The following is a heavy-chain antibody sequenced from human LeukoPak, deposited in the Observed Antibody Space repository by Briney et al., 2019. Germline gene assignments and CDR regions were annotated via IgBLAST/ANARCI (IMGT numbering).Heavy chain of an antibody. V-gene: IGHV3-23*01. CDR2: ISGIASST. D-gene: IGHD2-21*02. J-gene: IGHJ4*02. CDR3: AKVEPFCGGDCYSGFNY. Sequence: GGSLRLSCAASGFTFSISAMSWVRQAPGEGLQWVSAISGIASSTYYADSVKGRFTISRDNSKNTLYLQMNSLRAEDTAVYYCAKVEPFCGGDCYSGFNYWGQGTLVTVSS. CDR1: GFTFSISA.